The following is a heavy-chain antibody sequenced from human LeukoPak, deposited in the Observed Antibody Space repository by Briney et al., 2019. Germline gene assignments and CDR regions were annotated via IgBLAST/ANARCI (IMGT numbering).Heavy chain of an antibody. Sequence: GGSLRLSCAASGFTFSSYAMSWVRQAPGKGLEWVSAISGSGGSTYYADSVKGRFTISRDNSKNTLYLQMNSLRAEDTAVYYCAKGGWGSSHTAYYFDYWGQGTLVTVSS. D-gene: IGHD2-2*02. CDR3: AKGGWGSSHTAYYFDY. J-gene: IGHJ4*02. CDR1: GFTFSSYA. CDR2: ISGSGGST. V-gene: IGHV3-23*01.